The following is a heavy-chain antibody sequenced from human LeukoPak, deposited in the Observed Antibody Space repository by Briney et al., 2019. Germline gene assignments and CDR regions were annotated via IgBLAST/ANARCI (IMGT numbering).Heavy chain of an antibody. CDR2: ISGSGGST. V-gene: IGHV3-23*01. CDR3: AKDVRLGELYWFDP. J-gene: IGHJ5*02. D-gene: IGHD3-16*01. CDR1: GFTFNSYA. Sequence: GGSLRLSCAASGFTFNSYAMSWVRQAPGKGLEWVSAISGSGGSTYYADSVEGRFTISRDNSKNTLYLQMNSLRAEDTAVYYCAKDVRLGELYWFDPWGQGTLVTVSS.